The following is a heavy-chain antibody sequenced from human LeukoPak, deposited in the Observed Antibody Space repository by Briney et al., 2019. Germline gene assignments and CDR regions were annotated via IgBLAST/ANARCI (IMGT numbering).Heavy chain of an antibody. Sequence: PGGSLRLSCAASGFTFYAYAMHWVRQAPGKGLEWVSLMSGDGGRTYYADSVKGRFTISRDNSKNSLYPQMNSLRTEDTALYYCAKGVTRGYYYGMDVWGQGTTVTVSS. CDR3: AKGVTRGYYYGMDV. V-gene: IGHV3-43*02. D-gene: IGHD2-21*02. J-gene: IGHJ6*02. CDR2: MSGDGGRT. CDR1: GFTFYAYA.